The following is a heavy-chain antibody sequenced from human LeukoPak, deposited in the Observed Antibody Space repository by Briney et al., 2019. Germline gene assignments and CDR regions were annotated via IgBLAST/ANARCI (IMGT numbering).Heavy chain of an antibody. CDR2: ISSNGDFT. Sequence: GGSLRLSCVASRFTFNTYAVNWVRQAPGKGLEWVSAISSNGDFTYYADSVRGRFTISRDNSKYTVFLQMNGLRAEDTAVYYCARVKRDCSGGTCYSYDYWGQGTLVTVSS. CDR1: RFTFNTYA. CDR3: ARVKRDCSGGTCYSYDY. J-gene: IGHJ4*02. V-gene: IGHV3-23*01. D-gene: IGHD2-15*01.